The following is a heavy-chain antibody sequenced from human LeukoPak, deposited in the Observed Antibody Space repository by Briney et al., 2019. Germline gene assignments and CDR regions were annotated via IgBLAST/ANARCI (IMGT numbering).Heavy chain of an antibody. CDR1: GFTFDDYA. D-gene: IGHD1-26*01. V-gene: IGHV3-9*01. J-gene: IGHJ3*02. CDR3: AKDMGWELPEMSDAFDI. Sequence: PGRSLRLSCAASGFTFDDYAMHWVRQVPGKGLEWVSGLNWDSGGIVYAASVRGRFTISRDNSKNSLYLQMNSLRTEDTALYYCAKDMGWELPEMSDAFDIWGQGTMVTVSS. CDR2: LNWDSGGI.